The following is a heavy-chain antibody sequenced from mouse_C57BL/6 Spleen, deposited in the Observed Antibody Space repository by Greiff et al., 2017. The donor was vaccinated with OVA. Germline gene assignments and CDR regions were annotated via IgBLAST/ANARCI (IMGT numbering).Heavy chain of an antibody. J-gene: IGHJ3*01. CDR2: ISYSGST. V-gene: IGHV3-1*01. D-gene: IGHD2-1*01. Sequence: EVKVEESGPGMVKPSQSLSLTCTVTGYSITSGYDWHWIRHFPGNKLEWMGYISYSGSTNYNPSLKSRISITHDTSKNHFFLKLNSVTTEDTATYYCARGGDYGNYWFAYWGQGTLVTVSA. CDR3: ARGGDYGNYWFAY. CDR1: GYSITSGYD.